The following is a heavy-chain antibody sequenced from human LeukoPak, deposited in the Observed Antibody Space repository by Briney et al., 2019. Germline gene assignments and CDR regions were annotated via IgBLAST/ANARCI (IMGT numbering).Heavy chain of an antibody. CDR1: GGSISSYY. Sequence: SETLSLTCTVSGGSISSYYWSWIRQPPGKGLEWIGYIYYSGTTNYNPSLKSRVTISVDTSKNQFSLKLSSVTAADTAVYYCAREEDCSGGICYLGNAFDIWGQGTMVTVSS. D-gene: IGHD2-15*01. J-gene: IGHJ3*02. CDR2: IYYSGTT. CDR3: AREEDCSGGICYLGNAFDI. V-gene: IGHV4-59*12.